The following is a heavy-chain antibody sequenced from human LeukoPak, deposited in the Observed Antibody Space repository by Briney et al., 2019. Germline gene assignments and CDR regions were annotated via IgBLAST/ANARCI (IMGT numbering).Heavy chain of an antibody. V-gene: IGHV4-34*01. J-gene: IGHJ5*02. D-gene: IGHD3-22*01. Sequence: SETLSLTCAVYGGSFSGYYWSWIRQPPGKGLEWIGEINHSGSTNYNPSLKSRFTISVDTSKNQFSLKLSSVTAADTAVYYCARESPRNYYDSSGYYRVRYWFDPWGQGTLVTVSS. CDR2: INHSGST. CDR3: ARESPRNYYDSSGYYRVRYWFDP. CDR1: GGSFSGYY.